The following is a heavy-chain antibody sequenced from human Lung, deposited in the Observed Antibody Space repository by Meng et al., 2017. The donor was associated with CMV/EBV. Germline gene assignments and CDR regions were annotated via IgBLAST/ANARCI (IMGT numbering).Heavy chain of an antibody. CDR1: GGSISSGDYY. D-gene: IGHD4-11*01. CDR2: IYYSGST. V-gene: IGHV4-30-4*01. CDR3: ARDRTTGRYFDY. Sequence: QVQLQESGPGLVKHYQTLSLTCTVSGGSISSGDYYWSWIRQPPGKGLEWIGYIYYSGSTYYNPSLKSRVTISVDTSKNQFSLKLSSVTAADTAVYYCARDRTTGRYFDYWGQGTLVTVSS. J-gene: IGHJ4*02.